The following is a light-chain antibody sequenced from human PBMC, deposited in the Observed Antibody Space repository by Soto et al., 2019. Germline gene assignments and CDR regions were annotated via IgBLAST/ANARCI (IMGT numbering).Light chain of an antibody. V-gene: IGLV3-21*04. CDR1: NIGSKS. J-gene: IGLJ2*01. CDR3: QVWDSSSDHQV. CDR2: YXX. Sequence: SYELTQPPSVSVAPGKTARITCGGNNIGSKSVHWYQQKPGQAPVLXIYYXXXXPSGIPXXXXGSNSGNTATLTISRVEAXXXXXYYCQVWDSSSDHQVFGGGTKLTVL.